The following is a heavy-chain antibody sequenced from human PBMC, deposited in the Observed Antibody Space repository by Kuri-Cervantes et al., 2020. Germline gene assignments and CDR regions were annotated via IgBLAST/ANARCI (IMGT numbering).Heavy chain of an antibody. CDR3: ARGYVSGRVPYAFDI. J-gene: IGHJ3*02. CDR1: GFTFSGHY. CDR2: TRNNANSYTT. V-gene: IGHV3-72*01. D-gene: IGHD3-10*01. Sequence: GESLKISCAASGFTFSGHYMDWVRQAPGKGLEWVGRTRNNANSYTTEYAASVKGRFTISRDDSKNSLYLQMNSLKTEDTAVYYCARGYVSGRVPYAFDIWGQGTMVTVSS.